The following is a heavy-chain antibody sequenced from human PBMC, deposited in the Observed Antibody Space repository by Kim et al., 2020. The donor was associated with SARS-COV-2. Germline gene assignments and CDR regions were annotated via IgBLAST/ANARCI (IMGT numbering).Heavy chain of an antibody. CDR2: VTSKSNHYYT. V-gene: IGHV3-73*01. CDR3: ASTRGLSHYAMYV. J-gene: IGHJ6*02. Sequence: GGSLRLSCAVSGFSDRTSDINWVRQAPGKGLEWIGRVTSKSNHYYTSYAATVKGRFTISTDNYKYTAHMQITSLKTDDTAVYCRASTRGLSHYAMYVWG. CDR1: GFSDRTSD.